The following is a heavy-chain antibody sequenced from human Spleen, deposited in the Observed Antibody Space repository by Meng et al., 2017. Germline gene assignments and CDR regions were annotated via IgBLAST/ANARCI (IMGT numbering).Heavy chain of an antibody. J-gene: IGHJ4*02. Sequence: GGSLRLSCAASGFTFRNYSMNWVRQAPGKGLEWVSSISSGSGYIFYADSVKGRFTISRDNAKNSLYLQMNSLRGEDTAVYYCVRDTTVTLFDYWGQGTPVTVSS. CDR2: ISSGSGYI. CDR3: VRDTTVTLFDY. V-gene: IGHV3-21*01. CDR1: GFTFRNYS. D-gene: IGHD4-17*01.